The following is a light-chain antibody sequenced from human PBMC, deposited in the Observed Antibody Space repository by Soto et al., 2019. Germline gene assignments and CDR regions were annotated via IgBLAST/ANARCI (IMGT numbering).Light chain of an antibody. CDR1: QAISSY. CDR3: HKYNHAPT. J-gene: IGKJ4*01. CDR2: ATS. V-gene: IGKV1-27*01. Sequence: DIQLTQSPSSLSASVGDRVTITCRASQAISSYLAWYQQKPGKVPELLIYATSTLQSGAPSRFSGSASGTDFTLTISSLQPEDVATYYCHKYNHAPTFGGGTKEEIK.